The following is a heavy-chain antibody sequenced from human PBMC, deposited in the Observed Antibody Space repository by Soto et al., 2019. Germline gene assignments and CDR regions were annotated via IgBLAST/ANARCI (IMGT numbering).Heavy chain of an antibody. D-gene: IGHD2-2*01. CDR3: AKDPYCSSTSCYPDY. Sequence: GVSLRLSCAASGFTFSSYGMHWVRQAPGKGLEWVAVISYDGSNKYYADSVKGRFTISRDNSKNTLYLQMNSLRAEDTAVYYCAKDPYCSSTSCYPDYWGQGTLVTVSS. J-gene: IGHJ4*02. V-gene: IGHV3-30*18. CDR2: ISYDGSNK. CDR1: GFTFSSYG.